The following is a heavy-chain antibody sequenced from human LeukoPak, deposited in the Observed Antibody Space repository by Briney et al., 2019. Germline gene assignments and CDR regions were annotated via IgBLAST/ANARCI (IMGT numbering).Heavy chain of an antibody. CDR3: ARDRYYYDSSGYYYVGYFDY. CDR2: ISYDGSNK. Sequence: GRSLRLSCAASGFTFSSYAMHWVRQAPGKGLEWVAVISYDGSNKYYAGSVKGRFTISRDNSKNTLYLQMNSLRAEDTAVYYCARDRYYYDSSGYYYVGYFDYWGQGTLVTVSS. CDR1: GFTFSSYA. V-gene: IGHV3-30-3*01. J-gene: IGHJ4*02. D-gene: IGHD3-22*01.